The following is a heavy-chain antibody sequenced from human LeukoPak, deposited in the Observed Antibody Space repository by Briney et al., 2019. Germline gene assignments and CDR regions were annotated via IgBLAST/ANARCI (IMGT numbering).Heavy chain of an antibody. J-gene: IGHJ5*02. CDR2: IRYDGSNK. V-gene: IGHV3-30*02. CDR1: GFTFSSYG. Sequence: QPGGSLRLSCAASGFTFSSYGMHWVRQAPGKGLEWVAFIRYDGSNKYYADSVKGRFTISRDNSKNTLYLQMNSLRAEDTAVYYCAAQAAAGMGTENWFDPWGQGTLVTVSS. CDR3: AAQAAAGMGTENWFDP. D-gene: IGHD6-13*01.